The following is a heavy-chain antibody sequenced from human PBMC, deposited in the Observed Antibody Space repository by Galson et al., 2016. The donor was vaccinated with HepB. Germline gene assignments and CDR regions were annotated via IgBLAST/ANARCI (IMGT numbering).Heavy chain of an antibody. D-gene: IGHD4-17*01. V-gene: IGHV3-74*01. CDR1: GFTFSSSW. J-gene: IGHJ4*02. CDR2: INHDGSNT. Sequence: SLRLSCAASGFTFSSSWIHWVRQPPGKGLVWVSRINHDGSNTAYADSVKGRFTISSDNDKNTLYLQMNSLRAEDTAVYYCARLCYGDYEGRDFWGQGTLVAVSS. CDR3: ARLCYGDYEGRDF.